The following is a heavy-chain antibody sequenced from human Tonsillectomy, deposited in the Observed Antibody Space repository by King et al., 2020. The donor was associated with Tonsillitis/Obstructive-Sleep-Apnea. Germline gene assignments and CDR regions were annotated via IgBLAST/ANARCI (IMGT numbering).Heavy chain of an antibody. V-gene: IGHV1-2*06. CDR2: INPNSGGI. Sequence: QLVQSGLEVKRPGASVKVSCKASGYNFIGYYMHWVRQAPGQGLEWMGRINPNSGGIKYAQKFEARVMMTRDTSITTAYMELTRLSSDDTAVYYCARGSSFTNWFDPWGQGTLVTVSS. CDR3: ARGSSFTNWFDP. CDR1: GYNFIGYY. J-gene: IGHJ5*02.